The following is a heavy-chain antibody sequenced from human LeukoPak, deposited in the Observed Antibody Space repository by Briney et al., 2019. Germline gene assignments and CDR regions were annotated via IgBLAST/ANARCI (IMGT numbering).Heavy chain of an antibody. CDR1: GGTFSSYT. CDR3: AALYYYDSSGYYPIDY. Sequence: SVKASCKASGGTFSSYTISWVRQAPGQGLEWMGWIIPILGIANYAQKFQGRVTITADKSTSTAYMELSSLRSEDTAVYYCAALYYYDSSGYYPIDYWGQGTLVTVSS. J-gene: IGHJ4*02. CDR2: IIPILGIA. D-gene: IGHD3-22*01. V-gene: IGHV1-69*02.